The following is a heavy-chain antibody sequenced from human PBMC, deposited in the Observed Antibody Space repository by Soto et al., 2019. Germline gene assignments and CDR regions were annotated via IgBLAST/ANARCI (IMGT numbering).Heavy chain of an antibody. D-gene: IGHD3-10*01. CDR2: IYHSGST. CDR1: GGSISSSNW. Sequence: SETLSLTCAVSGGSISSSNWWSWVRPPPGKGLEWIGEIYHSGSTNYNPSLKSRVTISVDKSKNQFSLKLSSVTAADTAVYYCARDYYGSGKYYYYYGMDVWGQGTTVTVSS. CDR3: ARDYYGSGKYYYYYGMDV. V-gene: IGHV4-4*02. J-gene: IGHJ6*02.